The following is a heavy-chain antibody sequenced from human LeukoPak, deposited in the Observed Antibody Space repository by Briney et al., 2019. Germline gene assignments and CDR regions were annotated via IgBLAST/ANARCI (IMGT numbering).Heavy chain of an antibody. Sequence: GESLKISCKGSAYTFTNYWISRLRQMPGKGLEWMGRIDPSDSYTNYSPSLQGHVTLSVDKSTSTAYLQWGSLKASDTAMYYCARVRATGNLDYWGQGTLVTVSS. J-gene: IGHJ4*02. CDR3: ARVRATGNLDY. D-gene: IGHD6-13*01. CDR1: AYTFTNYW. V-gene: IGHV5-10-1*01. CDR2: IDPSDSYT.